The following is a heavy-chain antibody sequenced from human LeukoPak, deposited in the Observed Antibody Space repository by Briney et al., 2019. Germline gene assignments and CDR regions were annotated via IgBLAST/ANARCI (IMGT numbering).Heavy chain of an antibody. D-gene: IGHD7-27*01. J-gene: IGHJ6*02. CDR3: AKGARGPGDYYYGMDV. V-gene: IGHV3-23*01. CDR1: GFTFSSYA. CDR2: ISGSGGSI. Sequence: GGSLRLSCAASGFTFSSYAMSWVRQAPGKGLEWVSAISGSGGSIYYADSVKGRFTISRDNSKNTLYLQMNSLRAEDTAVYYCAKGARGPGDYYYGMDVWGQGTTVTVSS.